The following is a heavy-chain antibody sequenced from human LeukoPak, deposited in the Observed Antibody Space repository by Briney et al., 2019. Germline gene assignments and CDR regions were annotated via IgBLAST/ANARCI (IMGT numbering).Heavy chain of an antibody. CDR3: ARSFLNGDHDSSGYFLNFDY. D-gene: IGHD3-22*01. CDR1: GFTFSTYA. J-gene: IGHJ4*02. CDR2: ISGSGGST. V-gene: IGHV3-23*01. Sequence: QPGGSLRLSCAASGFTFSTYAMSWVRQAPGKGLERVSAISGSGGSTYYADSVKGRFTISRDNSKNTLYLQMNSLRAEDTAVYYCARSFLNGDHDSSGYFLNFDYWGQGTLVTVSS.